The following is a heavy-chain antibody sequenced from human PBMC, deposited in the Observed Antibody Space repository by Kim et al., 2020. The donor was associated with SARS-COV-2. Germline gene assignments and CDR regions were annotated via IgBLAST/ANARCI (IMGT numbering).Heavy chain of an antibody. Sequence: ANCAKTCQGRVTITADESTSTAYMERSSLRSEDTAVYYCASGGKGDSFDYWGQGTLVTVSS. J-gene: IGHJ4*02. CDR3: ASGGKGDSFDY. CDR2: A. D-gene: IGHD2-15*01. V-gene: IGHV1-69*01.